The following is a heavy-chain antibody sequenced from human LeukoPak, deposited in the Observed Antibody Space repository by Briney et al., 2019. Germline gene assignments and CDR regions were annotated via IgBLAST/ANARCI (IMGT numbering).Heavy chain of an antibody. CDR2: ISDTGKT. Sequence: SETLSLTCNVSGGSLSSYYWDWLRQPPGKGLEWIGYISDTGKTDYNPSLKSRVTISLDTSKSQFSLRLRSVTTADTAVYFRATGYYEPFDNWGPGTLVTVSS. CDR3: ATGYYEPFDN. D-gene: IGHD1-26*01. V-gene: IGHV4-59*01. J-gene: IGHJ4*02. CDR1: GGSLSSYY.